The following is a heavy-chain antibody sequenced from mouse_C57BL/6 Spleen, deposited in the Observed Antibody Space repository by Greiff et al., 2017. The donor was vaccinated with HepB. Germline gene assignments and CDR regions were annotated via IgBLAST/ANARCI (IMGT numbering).Heavy chain of an antibody. V-gene: IGHV14-2*01. CDR1: GFNIKDYY. D-gene: IGHD1-1*01. Sequence: EVQLQQSGAELVKPGASVKLSCTASGFNIKDYYMHWVKQRTEQGLEWIGRIDPEDGDTNYAPKFQGKATITADTSSNTAYLQLSSLTSEDTAVYYCARSGGVVATEDAMDYWGQGTSVTVAS. CDR3: ARSGGVVATEDAMDY. J-gene: IGHJ4*01. CDR2: IDPEDGDT.